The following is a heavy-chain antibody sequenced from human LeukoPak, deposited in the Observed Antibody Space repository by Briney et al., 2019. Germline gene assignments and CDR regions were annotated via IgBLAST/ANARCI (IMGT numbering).Heavy chain of an antibody. D-gene: IGHD4-11*01. V-gene: IGHV4-39*02. CDR2: INYSGST. Sequence: SETLSLTCTVSGGSISSSRYYWGWIRQPPGKGLEWIGNINYSGSTYYSPSLKGRVTISVDTSKNQFSLKLSSVTAADTAVYYCARDPRDYSDSNNWFDSWGQGTLVTVSS. CDR1: GGSISSSRYY. J-gene: IGHJ5*01. CDR3: ARDPRDYSDSNNWFDS.